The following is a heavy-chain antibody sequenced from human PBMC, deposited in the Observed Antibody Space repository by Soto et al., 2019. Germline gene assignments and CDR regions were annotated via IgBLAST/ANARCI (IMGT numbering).Heavy chain of an antibody. J-gene: IGHJ6*02. Sequence: PSETLSITCTVSGGSISSYYWSWIRQPPGKGLEWIGYIYYSGSTNYNPSLKSRVTISVDTSKNQFSLKLSSVTAADTAVYYCARRGYYGSGSYYTTPASGMDAWGQGTTVTVSS. D-gene: IGHD3-10*01. V-gene: IGHV4-59*01. CDR3: ARRGYYGSGSYYTTPASGMDA. CDR2: IYYSGST. CDR1: GGSISSYY.